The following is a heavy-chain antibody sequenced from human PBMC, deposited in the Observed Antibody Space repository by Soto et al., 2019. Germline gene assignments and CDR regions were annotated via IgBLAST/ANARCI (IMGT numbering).Heavy chain of an antibody. Sequence: EVQLVESGGGLVQPGGSLRLSCAASGFTFSSYEMNWVRQAPGKGLEWVSYISSSGNTIYDADSVKGRFTISRDNAKNSLYLQMNRMKAEDTAVYYCARYATPQYYDSSCCFDYWGQGTLVTVA. D-gene: IGHD3-22*01. V-gene: IGHV3-48*03. J-gene: IGHJ4*02. CDR2: ISSSGNTI. CDR1: GFTFSSYE. CDR3: ARYATPQYYDSSCCFDY.